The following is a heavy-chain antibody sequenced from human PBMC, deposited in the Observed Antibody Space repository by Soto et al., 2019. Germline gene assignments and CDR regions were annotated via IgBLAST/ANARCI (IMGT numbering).Heavy chain of an antibody. D-gene: IGHD3-16*01. Sequence: GGSLRLSCAASGFTFSSYAMHWVRQAPGKGLEWVAVISYDGSNKYYADSVKGRFTISRDNSKNTLYLQMNSLRAEATAVYYCARDPGGTHFAEWTYYLDYWGQGTLVTVSS. CDR3: ARDPGGTHFAEWTYYLDY. J-gene: IGHJ4*02. CDR2: ISYDGSNK. CDR1: GFTFSSYA. V-gene: IGHV3-30-3*01.